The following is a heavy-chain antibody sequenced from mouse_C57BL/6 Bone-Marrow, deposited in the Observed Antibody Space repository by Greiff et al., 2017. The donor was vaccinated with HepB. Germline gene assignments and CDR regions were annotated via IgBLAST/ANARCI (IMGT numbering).Heavy chain of an antibody. CDR2: IDPSDSYT. CDR3: ARWDGRYFDV. CDR1: GYTFTSYW. J-gene: IGHJ1*03. D-gene: IGHD2-3*01. V-gene: IGHV1-69*01. Sequence: VQLQQPGAELVMPGASVKLSCKASGYTFTSYWMHWVKQRPGQGLEWIGEIDPSDSYTNYNQKFKGKSTLTVDKSSSTAYMQLSSLTSEDSAVYYCARWDGRYFDVWGTGTTVTVSS.